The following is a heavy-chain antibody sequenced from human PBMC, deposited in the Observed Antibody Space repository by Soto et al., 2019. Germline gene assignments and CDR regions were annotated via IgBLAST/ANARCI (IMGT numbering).Heavy chain of an antibody. CDR3: ARDRRSGSQY. D-gene: IGHD1-26*01. CDR1: GVTFSSYS. Sequence: EVQLVESGGGLVKPGGSLRLSCAASGVTFSSYSMNWVRQAPGKGLAWVSSISSSSSYIYYADSVKGRFTISRDNAKNSLYLQMNSLRAEDTAVYYCARDRRSGSQYWGQGTLVTVSS. V-gene: IGHV3-21*01. J-gene: IGHJ4*02. CDR2: ISSSSSYI.